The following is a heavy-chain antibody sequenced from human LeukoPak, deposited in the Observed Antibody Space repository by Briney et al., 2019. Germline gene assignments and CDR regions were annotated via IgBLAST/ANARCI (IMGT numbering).Heavy chain of an antibody. V-gene: IGHV3-48*03. CDR3: ARDNLETFDY. D-gene: IGHD1-1*01. J-gene: IGHJ4*02. CDR1: GFTFSTYG. Sequence: GGSLRLSCEASGFTFSTYGMHWVRQAPGKGLEWVSYISSGGSTIYYADSVKGRFTISRDNAKNSLYLQMNSLRAEDTAVYYCARDNLETFDYWGQGTLVTVSS. CDR2: ISSGGSTI.